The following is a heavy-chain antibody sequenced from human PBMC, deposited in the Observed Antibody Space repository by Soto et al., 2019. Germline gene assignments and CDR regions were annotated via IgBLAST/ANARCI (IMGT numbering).Heavy chain of an antibody. CDR3: AKVLSKNYYYPFDF. J-gene: IGHJ4*02. V-gene: IGHV3-23*01. CDR2: ISGGSSVT. CDR1: GFTFSDYA. D-gene: IGHD3-10*01. Sequence: GGSLRLSCTASGFTFSDYAMTWVRQAPGKGLEWVSTISGGSSVTYYGDSVKGRFTISRDNAKRTLFLQLNRLSAEDTATYYCAKVLSKNYYYPFDFWGQGTQVTVSS.